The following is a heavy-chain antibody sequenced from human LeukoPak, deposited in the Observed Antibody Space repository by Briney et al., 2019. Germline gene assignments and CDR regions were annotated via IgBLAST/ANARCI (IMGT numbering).Heavy chain of an antibody. CDR2: IYTSGST. D-gene: IGHD3-16*01. Sequence: SETLSLTRTFPCGPLSSYQWIWIPPPPGKEPDRIGYIYTSGSTNYNPSLKSRVTISVDTSKNQFSLKLSSVTAADTAVYYCARWSSVMINAFDIWGQGTMVTVSS. CDR3: ARWSSVMINAFDI. J-gene: IGHJ3*02. CDR1: CGPLSSYQ. V-gene: IGHV4-4*09.